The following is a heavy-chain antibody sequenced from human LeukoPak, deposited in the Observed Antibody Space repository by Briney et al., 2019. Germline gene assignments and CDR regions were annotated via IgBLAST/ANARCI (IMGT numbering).Heavy chain of an antibody. J-gene: IGHJ4*02. CDR1: GFTVSSNY. V-gene: IGHV3-53*01. D-gene: IGHD6-13*01. CDR2: IYSGGST. Sequence: PGGSLRLSCAASGFTVSSNYMSWVRQAPGKGLEWVSVIYSGGSTYYADSVKGRFTISRDNSKNTLYLQMNSLRAEDTAVYYCAKMGIAAPGTADYWGQGTLVTVSS. CDR3: AKMGIAAPGTADY.